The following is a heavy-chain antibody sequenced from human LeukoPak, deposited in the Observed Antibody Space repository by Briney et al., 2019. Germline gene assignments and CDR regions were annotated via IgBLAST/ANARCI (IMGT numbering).Heavy chain of an antibody. V-gene: IGHV3-64*01. J-gene: IGHJ4*02. CDR2: ISSNGGST. CDR3: ARDLDSSGLDY. D-gene: IGHD3-22*01. Sequence: GGSLRLSCAASGFTFSNYAMHWVRQAPGKGLEYVSAISSNGGSTYYANSVKGRFTISRDNSKNTLYLQMGSLRAEDMAVYYCARDLDSSGLDYWGQGTLVTVSS. CDR1: GFTFSNYA.